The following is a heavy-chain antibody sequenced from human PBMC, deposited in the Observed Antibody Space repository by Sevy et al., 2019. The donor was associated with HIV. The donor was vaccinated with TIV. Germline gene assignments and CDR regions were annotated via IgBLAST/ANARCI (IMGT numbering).Heavy chain of an antibody. CDR2: ISYHGTNK. CDR1: GFSFSSYG. V-gene: IGHV3-30*18. Sequence: GGSLRLSCVASGFSFSSYGMHWVRQAPGKGLEWVALISYHGTNKYYGDSVRGRFTVSRDNSRNTLYLQMDSLRAEDTAVYYCEKISEKYIQTCYPPDYWGQGTLVTVSS. D-gene: IGHD3-16*02. CDR3: EKISEKYIQTCYPPDY. J-gene: IGHJ4*02.